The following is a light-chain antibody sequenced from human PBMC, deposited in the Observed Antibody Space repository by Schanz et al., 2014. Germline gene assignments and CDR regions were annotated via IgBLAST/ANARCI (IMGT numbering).Light chain of an antibody. J-gene: IGKJ3*01. V-gene: IGKV3D-20*02. CDR1: QTVTSSY. Sequence: ETVLTQSPGVLSLSPGERAVLSCRASQTVTSSYLAWYQQKPGRSPTLVMYAASTRATGIPDRFSGGGSGTSFTITISSLEHEDFEVYYCQQRSNFPFGHGTKVDIK. CDR2: AAS. CDR3: QQRSNFP.